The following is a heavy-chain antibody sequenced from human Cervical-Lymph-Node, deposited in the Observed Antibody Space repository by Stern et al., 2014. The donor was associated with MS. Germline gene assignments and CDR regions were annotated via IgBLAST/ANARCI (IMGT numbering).Heavy chain of an antibody. D-gene: IGHD1-14*01. CDR2: IYPGGCDT. J-gene: IGHJ1*01. CDR1: GYKFSIYC. CDR3: ARQTTAWASDV. Sequence: QLVESGAELVRPGESLKISCTGSGYKFSIYCIAWVRQMPGNGLEWMGFIYPGGCDTCYSPSFQGRVTMSADKSTSTVYLQLSSLNASDTAMYFCARQTTAWASDVWGQGTLVTVSS. V-gene: IGHV5-51*01.